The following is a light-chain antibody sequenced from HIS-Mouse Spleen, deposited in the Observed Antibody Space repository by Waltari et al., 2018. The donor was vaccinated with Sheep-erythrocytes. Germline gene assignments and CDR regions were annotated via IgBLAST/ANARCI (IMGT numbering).Light chain of an antibody. Sequence: QSALTQPPSASGSPGQSVTISCTGTSSDVGGYNYVSWSQQHPGKAPKLMMYEVSKRPSGVPDRLSGSKSGNTASLTVSGLQAEDEADYYCSSYAGSNNWVFGGGTKLTVL. CDR1: SSDVGGYNY. CDR3: SSYAGSNNWV. CDR2: EVS. V-gene: IGLV2-8*01. J-gene: IGLJ3*02.